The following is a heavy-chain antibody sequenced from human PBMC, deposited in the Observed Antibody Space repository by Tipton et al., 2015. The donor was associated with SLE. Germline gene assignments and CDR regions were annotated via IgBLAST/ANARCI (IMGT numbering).Heavy chain of an antibody. J-gene: IGHJ4*02. CDR1: GFTFSSYA. CDR3: ARETYYYGSGSYSFDY. Sequence: SLRLSCAASGFTFSSYAMHWVRQAPGKGLEWVAVISYDGSNKDYADSVKGRFTISRDNSKNTLYLQMNSLRAEDTAVYYCARETYYYGSGSYSFDYWGQGTLVTVSS. V-gene: IGHV3-30*04. D-gene: IGHD3-10*01. CDR2: ISYDGSNK.